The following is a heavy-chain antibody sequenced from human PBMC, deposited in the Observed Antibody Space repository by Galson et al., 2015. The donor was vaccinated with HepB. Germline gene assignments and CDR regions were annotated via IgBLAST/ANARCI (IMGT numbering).Heavy chain of an antibody. V-gene: IGHV3-23*01. CDR3: AKDWWELLALPDY. J-gene: IGHJ4*02. D-gene: IGHD1-26*01. CDR1: GFTFSSYA. CDR2: IRGSGGSP. Sequence: SLRLSCAASGFTFSSYALRWVRQAPGPGLAWVSAIRGSGGSPSYADSVPGRFPISRDNSQNPLYLQMHSLRAEDTAVYYCAKDWWELLALPDYWGQGTLVTVSS.